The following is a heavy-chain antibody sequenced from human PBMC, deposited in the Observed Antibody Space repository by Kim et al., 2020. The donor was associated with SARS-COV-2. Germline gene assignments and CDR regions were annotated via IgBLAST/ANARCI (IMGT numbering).Heavy chain of an antibody. J-gene: IGHJ6*02. V-gene: IGHV3-21*01. CDR2: ISSSSSYI. CDR3: AGSVVVPAAEAYYYYYGMDV. D-gene: IGHD2-2*01. Sequence: GGSLRLSCAASGFTFSSYSMNWVRQAPGKGLEWVSSISSSSSYIYYADSVKGRFTISRDNAKNSLYLQMNSLRAEDTAVYYCAGSVVVPAAEAYYYYYGMDVWGQGTTVTVSS. CDR1: GFTFSSYS.